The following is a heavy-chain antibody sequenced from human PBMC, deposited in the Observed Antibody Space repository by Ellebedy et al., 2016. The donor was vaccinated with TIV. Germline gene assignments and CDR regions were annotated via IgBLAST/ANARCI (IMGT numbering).Heavy chain of an antibody. CDR3: ARLQSSMVGATVPDS. V-gene: IGHV5-51*01. D-gene: IGHD1-26*01. J-gene: IGHJ4*02. CDR2: IDPDDSDT. CDR1: GYIFTDYW. Sequence: GESLKISCAASGYIFTDYWVAWVRPTPGLGLEWMGIIDPDDSDTRYSPSFQGQVTISGDRSSSSTYLQWSSLRASDTAIYYCARLQSSMVGATVPDSWGQGTQVTVSS.